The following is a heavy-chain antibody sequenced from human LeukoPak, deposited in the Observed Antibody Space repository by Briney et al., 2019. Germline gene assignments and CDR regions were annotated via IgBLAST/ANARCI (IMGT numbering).Heavy chain of an antibody. J-gene: IGHJ6*03. CDR2: ISGSGGST. V-gene: IGHV3-23*01. CDR1: GFTFSSYA. Sequence: PGGSLRLSCAAAGFTFSSYAMSWVRQAPGKGLEWVSAISGSGGSTYYADSVKGRFTISRDNSKNTLYLQMNSLRAEDTAVYYCAKRGLKTRDYYYYYYMDVWGKGTTVTVSS. CDR3: AKRGLKTRDYYYYYYMDV. D-gene: IGHD1-7*01.